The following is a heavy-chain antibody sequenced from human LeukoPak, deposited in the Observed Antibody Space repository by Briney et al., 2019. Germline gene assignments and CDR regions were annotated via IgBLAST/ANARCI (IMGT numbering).Heavy chain of an antibody. D-gene: IGHD2-8*01. CDR1: GGSISGHY. V-gene: IGHV4-59*11. Sequence: SETLSLTCTVSGGSISGHYWGWIRQPPGKGLEWIGYIYYTGDTNYIPSFESRVTISVDTSKNQFSLKLSSVTAADTAVYYCARDQISMNAFDMWGQGTMVTVSS. CDR2: IYYTGDT. CDR3: ARDQISMNAFDM. J-gene: IGHJ3*02.